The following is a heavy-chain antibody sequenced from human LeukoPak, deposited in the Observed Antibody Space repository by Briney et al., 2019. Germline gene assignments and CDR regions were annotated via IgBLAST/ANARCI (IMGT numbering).Heavy chain of an antibody. CDR1: GFTFDDYG. Sequence: PGGSLRLSCAASGFTFDDYGMSWVRQAPGKGLEWVSGINWNGGSTGYADSVKGRFTISRDNAKNSLYLQMNSLRAEDTAVYYCASPPPSYSSGWYQRYWGQGTLVTVSS. J-gene: IGHJ4*02. CDR3: ASPPPSYSSGWYQRY. D-gene: IGHD6-19*01. CDR2: INWNGGST. V-gene: IGHV3-20*04.